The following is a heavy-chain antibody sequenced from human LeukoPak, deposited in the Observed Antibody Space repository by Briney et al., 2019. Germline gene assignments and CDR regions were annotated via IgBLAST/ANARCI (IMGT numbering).Heavy chain of an antibody. CDR3: ARVGRIYDILTGYHYYFDY. J-gene: IGHJ4*02. V-gene: IGHV4-59*01. CDR1: GGSISSYY. D-gene: IGHD3-9*01. Sequence: PSETLSLTCTVSGGSISSYYWSWIRQPPGKGLEWIGYIYYSGSTNYNPSLKSRVTISVATSKNQFSLKLSSVTAADTAVYYCARVGRIYDILTGYHYYFDYWGQGTLVTVSS. CDR2: IYYSGST.